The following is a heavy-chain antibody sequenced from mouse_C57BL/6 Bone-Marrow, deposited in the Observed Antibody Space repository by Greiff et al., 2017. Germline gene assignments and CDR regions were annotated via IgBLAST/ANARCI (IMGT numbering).Heavy chain of an antibody. Sequence: QVQLQQSGAELAKPGASVQLSCKASGYTFPSYWMHWVKQRPGQGLEWIGYINPSSGYTKYNQKFKDKATLTADNSSSTAYMQLSSLTYEDSAVYYCSRSGLRRRRYYFDYWGQGTTLTVSS. CDR3: SRSGLRRRRYYFDY. CDR2: INPSSGYT. D-gene: IGHD2-4*01. V-gene: IGHV1-7*01. CDR1: GYTFPSYW. J-gene: IGHJ2*01.